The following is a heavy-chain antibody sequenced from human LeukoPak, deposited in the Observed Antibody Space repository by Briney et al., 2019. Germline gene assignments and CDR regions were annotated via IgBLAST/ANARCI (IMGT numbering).Heavy chain of an antibody. CDR1: GGSFSGYY. V-gene: IGHV4-34*01. D-gene: IGHD5-24*01. CDR2: INHSGST. J-gene: IGHJ4*02. CDR3: ARRDGYNCFDY. Sequence: ETLSLTCAVYGGSFSGYYWSWIRQPPGKGLEWIGEINHSGSTNFNPSLKSRVTISVDTSKNQFSLNLSSMTAADTAVYYCARRDGYNCFDYWGQGTLVTVSS.